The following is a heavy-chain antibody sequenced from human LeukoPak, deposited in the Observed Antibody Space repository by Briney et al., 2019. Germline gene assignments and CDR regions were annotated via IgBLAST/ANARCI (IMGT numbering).Heavy chain of an antibody. CDR3: ARDGDSSGSFDY. CDR2: IWYDGSNK. Sequence: PGRSLRLSCAASGFTFSSYGMRWVRQAPGKGLEGVAVIWYDGSNKYYADSVKGRFTISRDNSKNTLYLQMNSLRAEDTAVYYCARDGDSSGSFDYWGQGTLVTVSS. J-gene: IGHJ4*02. D-gene: IGHD3-22*01. V-gene: IGHV3-33*01. CDR1: GFTFSSYG.